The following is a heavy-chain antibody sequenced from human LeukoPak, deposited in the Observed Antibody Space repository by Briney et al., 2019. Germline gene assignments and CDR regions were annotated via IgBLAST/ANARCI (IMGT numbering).Heavy chain of an antibody. CDR2: ISDDGSST. J-gene: IGHJ3*02. D-gene: IGHD6-6*01. V-gene: IGHV3-74*01. CDR1: TFTFSDYW. CDR3: ARDRGSSRLYDAFDI. Sequence: GGSLRLSCAASTFTFSDYWMHWVRQAPGKGLVGASRISDDGSSTTYADSVRGRFTISRDNAKNTLYLQMNSLRAEDTAVYYCARDRGSSRLYDAFDIWGQGTMVTVSS.